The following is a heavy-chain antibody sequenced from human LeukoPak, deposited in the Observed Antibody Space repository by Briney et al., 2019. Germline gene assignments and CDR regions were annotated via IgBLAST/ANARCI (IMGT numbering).Heavy chain of an antibody. CDR2: IRGKAHSYAT. V-gene: IGHV3-73*01. Sequence: PGGSLKLSCAASGFTFSGSDMHWVRKAPGKGLEWVARIRGKAHSYATAYAASVKCRLTISRDDSKNIAYLQMNSLKTGDTAVYYCTWTGVTTTYDAFDIWSQGTMVSVSS. CDR3: TWTGVTTTYDAFDI. CDR1: GFTFSGSD. D-gene: IGHD2-21*02. J-gene: IGHJ3*02.